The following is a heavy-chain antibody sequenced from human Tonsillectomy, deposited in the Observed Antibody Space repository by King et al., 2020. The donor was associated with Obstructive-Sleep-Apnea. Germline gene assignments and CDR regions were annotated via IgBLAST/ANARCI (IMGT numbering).Heavy chain of an antibody. CDR2: INHSGNT. J-gene: IGHJ5*02. D-gene: IGHD6-13*01. V-gene: IGHV4-34*01. CDR3: ARGSGAAAVNWLDP. CDR1: GGSFSDYY. Sequence: VQLQQWGAGLLKPSETLSLTCAVYGGSFSDYYWSWIRQPPGMGLEWIGEINHSGNTNYNPALKSRVTISADTSNNQFSLKLSSVTAADTAVYYCARGSGAAAVNWLDPWGLGTLVTVSS.